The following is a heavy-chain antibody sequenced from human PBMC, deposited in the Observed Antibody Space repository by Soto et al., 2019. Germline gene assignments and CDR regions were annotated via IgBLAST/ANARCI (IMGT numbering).Heavy chain of an antibody. V-gene: IGHV1-69*13. CDR1: GGTFSSYA. CDR2: IIPIFGTA. Sequence: SVKVSCKASGGTFSSYAISWVRQAPGQGLEWMGGIIPIFGTANYAQKFQGRVTITADESTSTAYMELSSLRSEDTAVYYCAANYYYYYGMDVWSQGTTVTVSS. CDR3: AANYYYYYGMDV. J-gene: IGHJ6*02.